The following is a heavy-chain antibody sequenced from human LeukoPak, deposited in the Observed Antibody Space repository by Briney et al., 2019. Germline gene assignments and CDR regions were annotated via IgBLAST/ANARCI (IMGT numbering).Heavy chain of an antibody. CDR2: ISGYNGNT. J-gene: IGHJ2*01. CDR1: GYTFTSCG. D-gene: IGHD6-19*01. Sequence: GASVKLSCKASGYTFTSCGISWVRQAPAQGLELMGWISGYNGNTTYAKQFHGRVTMITDTSTSTAYTVQLSLGTDDTAVYYCGTETPSYSSGWY. CDR3: GTETPSYSSGWY. V-gene: IGHV1-18*01.